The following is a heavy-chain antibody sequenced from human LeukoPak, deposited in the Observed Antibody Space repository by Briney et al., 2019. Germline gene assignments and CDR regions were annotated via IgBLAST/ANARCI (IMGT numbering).Heavy chain of an antibody. CDR3: ARELGYCSGGSCYGARWFDP. CDR2: IYTSGST. Sequence: SETLSLTCTVSGGSISSGGYYWSWIRQPAGKGLEWIGRIYTSGSTNYNPSLKSRVTMSVDTSKNQFSLKLSSVTAADTAVYYCARELGYCSGGSCYGARWFDPWGQGTLVTVSS. D-gene: IGHD2-15*01. J-gene: IGHJ5*02. V-gene: IGHV4-61*02. CDR1: GGSISSGGYY.